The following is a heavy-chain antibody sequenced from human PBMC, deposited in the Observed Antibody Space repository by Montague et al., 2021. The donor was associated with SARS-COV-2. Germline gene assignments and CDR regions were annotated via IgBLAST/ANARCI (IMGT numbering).Heavy chain of an antibody. D-gene: IGHD3-22*01. CDR2: IYPGDSYT. CDR3: ARLSYDSSYYYYGMDV. J-gene: IGHJ6*02. V-gene: IGHV5-51*01. CDR1: GYSFTSYW. Sequence: QSGAEVKKPGESLKISCKGSGYSFTSYWIGWVRQMPGRGLEWMGIIYPGDSYTRYSPSFQGQVTISADKSISTAYLQWSSLKASDTAMYYCARLSYDSSYYYYGMDVWGQGTTVTVSS.